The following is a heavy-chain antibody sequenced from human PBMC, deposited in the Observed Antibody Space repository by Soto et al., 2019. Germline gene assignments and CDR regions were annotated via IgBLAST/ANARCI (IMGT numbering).Heavy chain of an antibody. J-gene: IGHJ5*02. CDR3: ARDLGYCRSGTCYREWFDP. D-gene: IGHD2-15*01. CDR2: VRGDNGHT. CDR1: GYTFTTHG. Sequence: QVQLVQSGAEVKKPGASVKVSCKASGYTFTTHGISWVRQVPGQGLEWMGWVRGDNGHTNYAQSLQGRVTMTTDTSKNTAYMELRSLISDDTAVYYCARDLGYCRSGTCYREWFDPWGQGTLVTVSS. V-gene: IGHV1-18*01.